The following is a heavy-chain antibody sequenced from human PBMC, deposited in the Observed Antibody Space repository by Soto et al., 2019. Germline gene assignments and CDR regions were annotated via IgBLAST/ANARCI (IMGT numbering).Heavy chain of an antibody. CDR2: ISDNGANT. D-gene: IGHD6-25*01. CDR3: ARAIGADFLDY. CDR1: GFTFSNYA. J-gene: IGHJ4*02. Sequence: PGGSLRLSCIASGFTFSNYAMSWVRQAPGKGLEWVSTISDNGANTFIGDSMKDHFDISRDNSKNTVFLHLSTVRAEDTAIYYCARAIGADFLDYWGQGTPVTVS. V-gene: IGHV3-23*01.